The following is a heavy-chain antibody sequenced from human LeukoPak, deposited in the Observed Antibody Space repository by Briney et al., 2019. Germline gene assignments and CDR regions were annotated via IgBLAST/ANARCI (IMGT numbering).Heavy chain of an antibody. CDR1: GFTFSSYA. V-gene: IGHV3-23*01. Sequence: GGSLRLSCAASGFTFSSYAMSWVRQAPGKGLEWVSAISGSGGSTYYADSVKGRFTISRDNSKNTLYLQMNSLRAEDTAVYYCAKDYYDSSGYYYFILGYWGQGTLVTVSS. D-gene: IGHD3-22*01. J-gene: IGHJ4*02. CDR3: AKDYYDSSGYYYFILGY. CDR2: ISGSGGST.